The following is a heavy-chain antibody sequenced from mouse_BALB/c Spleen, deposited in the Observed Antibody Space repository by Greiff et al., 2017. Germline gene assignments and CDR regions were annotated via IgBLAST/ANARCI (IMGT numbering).Heavy chain of an antibody. D-gene: IGHD2-14*01. CDR2: ISDGGSYT. Sequence: EVQGVESGGGLVKPGGSLKLSCAASGFTFSDYYMYWVRQTPEKRLEWVATISDGGSYTYYPDSVKGRFTISRDNAKNNLYLQMSSLKSEDTAMYYCARGGDYRYDEGAMDYWGQGTSVTVSS. CDR1: GFTFSDYY. CDR3: ARGGDYRYDEGAMDY. J-gene: IGHJ4*01. V-gene: IGHV5-4*02.